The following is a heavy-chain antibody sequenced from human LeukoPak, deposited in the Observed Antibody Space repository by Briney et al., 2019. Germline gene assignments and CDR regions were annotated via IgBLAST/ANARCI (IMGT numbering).Heavy chain of an antibody. J-gene: IGHJ4*02. CDR3: ASWELPSRYYFDY. D-gene: IGHD1-26*01. Sequence: SETLSLTCAVSGYSISSGYYWGWIRQPPGKGLEWIGSIYHSGSTYYNPSLKSRVTISVDTSKNQFSLTLSSVTAADTAVYYCASWELPSRYYFDYWGQGTLVTVSS. V-gene: IGHV4-38-2*01. CDR2: IYHSGST. CDR1: GYSISSGYY.